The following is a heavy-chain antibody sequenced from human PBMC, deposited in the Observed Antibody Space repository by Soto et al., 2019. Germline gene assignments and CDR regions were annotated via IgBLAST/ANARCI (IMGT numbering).Heavy chain of an antibody. V-gene: IGHV4-30-2*01. D-gene: IGHD3-10*01. CDR1: GGSISSGAYS. CDR2: IYHSGST. J-gene: IGHJ5*02. CDR3: ARAYYGSGRRVYNWFDP. Sequence: SGTLTLTCAFSGGSISSGAYSWSWIRQPRGKGLEWIGYIYHSGSTYYNPSLKSRVTISVDRSKNQFSLKLSSVTAADTAVYYCARAYYGSGRRVYNWFDPWGQGTLVTVSS.